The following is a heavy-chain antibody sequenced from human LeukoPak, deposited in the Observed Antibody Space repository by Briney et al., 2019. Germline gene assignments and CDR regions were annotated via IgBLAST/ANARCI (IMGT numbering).Heavy chain of an antibody. J-gene: IGHJ4*02. D-gene: IGHD3-9*01. Sequence: PGGSLRLSCAASGFTFSSYAMSWVRQAPGKGLEWVSAISGSGGSTYYADSVKGRFTISRDNSKNTLYLQMNSLRAEDTAVYYCARDHYDILTGYSHFDYWGQGTLVTVSS. CDR1: GFTFSSYA. V-gene: IGHV3-23*01. CDR2: ISGSGGST. CDR3: ARDHYDILTGYSHFDY.